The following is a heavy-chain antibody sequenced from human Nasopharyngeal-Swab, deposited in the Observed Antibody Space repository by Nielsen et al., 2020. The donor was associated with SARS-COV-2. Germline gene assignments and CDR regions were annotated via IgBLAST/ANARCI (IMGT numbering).Heavy chain of an antibody. J-gene: IGHJ6*03. V-gene: IGHV4-59*01. CDR2: IYYSGST. D-gene: IGHD3-10*01. Sequence: SETLSLTCTVSGGSISSYYWSWIRQPPGKGLEWIGYIYYSGSTNYNPSLKSRVTISVDTSKNQFSLKLSSVTAADTAVYYCARGGGSGSADYYYYYMDVWGKATTVTVSS. CDR3: ARGGGSGSADYYYYYMDV. CDR1: GGSISSYY.